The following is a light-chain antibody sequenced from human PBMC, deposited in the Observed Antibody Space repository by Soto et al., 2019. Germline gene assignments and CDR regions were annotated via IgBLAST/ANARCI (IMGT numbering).Light chain of an antibody. V-gene: IGLV1-51*01. CDR2: DDN. Sequence: QSVLTQPPSVSAAPGQTVTISCSGSSSNIGNNRVSWYQQLPGTAPKLLIYDDNDRPSGIPDRFSGSKSGTSATLGITGLQTGDEADYYCGTWDSSLSAGVFGGGTKVTVL. CDR3: GTWDSSLSAGV. J-gene: IGLJ2*01. CDR1: SSNIGNNR.